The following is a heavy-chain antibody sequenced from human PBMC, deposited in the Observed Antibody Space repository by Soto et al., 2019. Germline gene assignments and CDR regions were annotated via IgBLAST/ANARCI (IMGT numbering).Heavy chain of an antibody. V-gene: IGHV3-23*01. CDR3: AAPLPPTGYSYYYYGMDV. Sequence: PGGSLRLSCAASGFTFSSYAMSWVRQAPGKGREWVSAISGSGGSTYYADSVKGRFTISRDNSKNTLYLQMNSLRAEDTAVYYCAAPLPPTGYSYYYYGMDVWGQGTTVTVSS. CDR2: ISGSGGST. D-gene: IGHD5-18*01. CDR1: GFTFSSYA. J-gene: IGHJ6*02.